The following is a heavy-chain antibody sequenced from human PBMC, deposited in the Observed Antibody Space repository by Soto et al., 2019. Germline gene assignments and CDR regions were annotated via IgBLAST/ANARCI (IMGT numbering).Heavy chain of an antibody. V-gene: IGHV3-48*02. J-gene: IGHJ6*02. CDR1: GFTFSSYS. D-gene: IGHD6-13*01. CDR3: ARRTGTAAAGTGVYYYYGMDV. CDR2: ISNSSTI. Sequence: GSLRLSCASSGFTFSSYSMNWVRQAPGKGLEWVSYISNSSTIYYADSVKGRFTISRDNAKNSLYLQMNSLRDEDTAVYYCARRTGTAAAGTGVYYYYGMDVWGQGTTVTVSS.